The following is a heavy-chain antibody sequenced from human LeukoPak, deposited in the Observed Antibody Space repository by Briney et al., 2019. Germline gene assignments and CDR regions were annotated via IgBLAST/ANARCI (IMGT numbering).Heavy chain of an antibody. D-gene: IGHD3-10*01. Sequence: PSETLSLTCTVSGGSISSSSYYWGWIRQPPGKGLEWIGSIYYSGSTYYNPSLKSRVTISVDTSKNQFSLKLSSVPAADTAVYYCARGITMVRGVPLPPDYWGQGTLVTVSS. V-gene: IGHV4-39*01. CDR3: ARGITMVRGVPLPPDY. J-gene: IGHJ4*02. CDR1: GGSISSSSYY. CDR2: IYYSGST.